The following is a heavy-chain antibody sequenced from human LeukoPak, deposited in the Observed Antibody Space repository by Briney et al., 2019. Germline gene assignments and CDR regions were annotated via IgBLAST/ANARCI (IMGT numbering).Heavy chain of an antibody. CDR3: ARDRASSWPFDY. Sequence: PGGSLRLSCAASGFTFSTYTMNWVRQAPGKGLEWVSSISGSTKYIYYADSLKGRFTISRDNAKNSLYLEMNRLRAEDTAVYYCARDRASSWPFDYWGQGTLVTVSS. V-gene: IGHV3-21*01. J-gene: IGHJ4*02. CDR1: GFTFSTYT. CDR2: ISGSTKYI. D-gene: IGHD6-13*01.